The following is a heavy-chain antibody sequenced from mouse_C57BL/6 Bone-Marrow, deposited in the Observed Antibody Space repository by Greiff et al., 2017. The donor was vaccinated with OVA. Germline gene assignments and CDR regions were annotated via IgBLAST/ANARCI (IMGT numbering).Heavy chain of an antibody. V-gene: IGHV14-4*01. J-gene: IGHJ4*01. CDR1: GFNIKDDY. Sequence: EVKLQESGAELVRPGASVKLSCTASGFNIKDDYMHWVKQRPEQGLEWIGWIDPENGDTEYASKFQGKATITADTSSNTAYLQLSSLTSEDTAVYYCTTRRDYAMDYWDQGTSVTVSS. CDR2: IDPENGDT. CDR3: TTRRDYAMDY.